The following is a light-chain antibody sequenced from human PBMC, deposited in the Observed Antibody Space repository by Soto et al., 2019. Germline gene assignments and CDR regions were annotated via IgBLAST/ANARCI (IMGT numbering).Light chain of an antibody. CDR1: QTISSN. V-gene: IGKV3-15*01. J-gene: IGKJ4*01. CDR3: QQHKNWPLT. Sequence: EIVMTQSPATLSVSPGERVTLSCRASQTISSNLAWYQQKPGQAPRLLIYGASTRATGIPARFSGSGSGTEFTLTISSLQSEDFEVYYCQQHKNWPLTFGGGTKVETK. CDR2: GAS.